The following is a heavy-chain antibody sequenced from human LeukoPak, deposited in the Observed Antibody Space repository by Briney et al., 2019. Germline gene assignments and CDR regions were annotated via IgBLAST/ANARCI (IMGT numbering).Heavy chain of an antibody. Sequence: GGSLRLSCAASGFTVSSNYMSWVRQAPGKGLEWVSVIYSGGSTYYADSVKGRFTISRDNSKNTLYLQMNSLRAEDTAVYYCAKWMTVEYFDLWGRGTLVTVSS. CDR3: AKWMTVEYFDL. J-gene: IGHJ2*01. CDR1: GFTVSSNY. V-gene: IGHV3-53*01. CDR2: IYSGGST. D-gene: IGHD4/OR15-4a*01.